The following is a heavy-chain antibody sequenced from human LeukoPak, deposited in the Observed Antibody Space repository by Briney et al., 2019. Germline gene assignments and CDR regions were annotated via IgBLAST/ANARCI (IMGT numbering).Heavy chain of an antibody. CDR3: ARGPRDSSGYYYGKY. Sequence: ASVKVSCKASGYTLTGYYMHWVRQAPGQGLEWMGWINPNSGGTNYAQKFQGRVTMTRDTSISTAYMELSRLRSDDTAVYYCARGPRDSSGYYYGKYWGQGTLVTVSS. CDR2: INPNSGGT. V-gene: IGHV1-2*02. J-gene: IGHJ4*02. CDR1: GYTLTGYY. D-gene: IGHD3-22*01.